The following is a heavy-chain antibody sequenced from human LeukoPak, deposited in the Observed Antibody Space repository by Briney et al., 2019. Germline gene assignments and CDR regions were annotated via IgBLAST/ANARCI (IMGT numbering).Heavy chain of an antibody. J-gene: IGHJ6*03. Sequence: GASVKVSCKASGYTFTTYDINWVRQASGQGLEWMGWMNPNSGDTGYTEKFQARVSMTRGTSTTTAYMELSSLRSKDTAVYYCAIHPKFGYSYGPGAAGYMDVWGKGTTVTISS. D-gene: IGHD5-18*01. CDR1: GYTFTTYD. CDR3: AIHPKFGYSYGPGAAGYMDV. V-gene: IGHV1-8*02. CDR2: MNPNSGDT.